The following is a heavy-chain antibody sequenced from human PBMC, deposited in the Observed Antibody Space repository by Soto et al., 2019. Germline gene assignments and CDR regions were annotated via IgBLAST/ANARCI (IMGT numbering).Heavy chain of an antibody. J-gene: IGHJ6*03. V-gene: IGHV1-8*01. CDR3: ARVSVPAAQRTYYYYMDV. CDR1: GYTFTSYD. CDR2: MNPNSGNT. Sequence: EASVKVSCKASGYTFTSYDINWVRQATGQGLEWMGWMNPNSGNTGYAQKFQGRVTMTRNTSISTAYMELSSLRSEDTAVYYCARVSVPAAQRTYYYYMDVWGKGTTVTVSS. D-gene: IGHD2-2*01.